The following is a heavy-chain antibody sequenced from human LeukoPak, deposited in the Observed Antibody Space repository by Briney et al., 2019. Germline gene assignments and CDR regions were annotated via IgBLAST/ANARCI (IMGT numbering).Heavy chain of an antibody. J-gene: IGHJ4*02. V-gene: IGHV3-30*03. CDR1: GFTFSSYG. CDR3: ARGNYDILTGYYPIDY. CDR2: ISYDGSNK. D-gene: IGHD3-9*01. Sequence: GGSLRLSCVASGFTFSSYGMHWVRQAPGKGLEWVAVISYDGSNKYYADSVKGRFTISRDNSKNTLYLQMNSLRAEDTAVYYCARGNYDILTGYYPIDYWGQGTLVTVSS.